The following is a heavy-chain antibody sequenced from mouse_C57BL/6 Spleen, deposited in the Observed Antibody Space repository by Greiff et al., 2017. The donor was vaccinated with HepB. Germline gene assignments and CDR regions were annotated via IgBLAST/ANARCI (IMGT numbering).Heavy chain of an antibody. V-gene: IGHV1-80*01. Sequence: QVQLQQSGAELVKPGASVKISCKASGYAFSSYWMNWVKQRPGKGLEWIGQIYPGDGDTNYNGKFKGKAPLTADKSSSTAYMQLSSLTSEDSAVYFCARGGSNYGYFDVWGTGTTVTVSS. CDR2: IYPGDGDT. D-gene: IGHD2-5*01. J-gene: IGHJ1*03. CDR3: ARGGSNYGYFDV. CDR1: GYAFSSYW.